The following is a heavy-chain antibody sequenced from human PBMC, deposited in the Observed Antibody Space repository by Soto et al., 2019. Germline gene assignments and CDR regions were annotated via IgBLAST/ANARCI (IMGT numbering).Heavy chain of an antibody. CDR2: IKSKTDGGTT. D-gene: IGHD5-12*01. Sequence: EVQLVESGGGLVKPGGSLRLSCAASGFTFSNAWMSWVRQAPGKGLEWVGRIKSKTDGGTTDYAAPVKGRFTISRDDSKNTLYLQMNSLTTEDTAVYYCTTDRGYGGPNDAFDIWGQGTMVTVSS. CDR1: GFTFSNAW. V-gene: IGHV3-15*01. CDR3: TTDRGYGGPNDAFDI. J-gene: IGHJ3*02.